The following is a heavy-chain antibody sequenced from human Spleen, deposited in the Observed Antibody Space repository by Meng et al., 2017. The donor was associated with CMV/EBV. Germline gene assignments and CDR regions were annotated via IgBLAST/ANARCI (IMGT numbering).Heavy chain of an antibody. V-gene: IGHV3-7*01. Sequence: GESLKISCAASRFTFSSYWMNWVRQAPGKGLEWVANIKHDGSAKYYGASVKGRFIISRDNAKNSLYLQMNSLSAEDTAVYYCAKDHINGYYPYWGQGTLVTVSS. CDR3: AKDHINGYYPY. J-gene: IGHJ4*02. D-gene: IGHD3-22*01. CDR2: IKHDGSAK. CDR1: RFTFSSYW.